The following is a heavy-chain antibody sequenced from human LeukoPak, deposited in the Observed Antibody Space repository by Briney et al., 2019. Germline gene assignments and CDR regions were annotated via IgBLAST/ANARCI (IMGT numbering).Heavy chain of an antibody. CDR2: IKQDGSEK. V-gene: IGHV3-7*01. Sequence: GGSLRLSCAASGFTVRDDYMSWVRQAPGKGLEWVANIKQDGSEKYYVDSVKGRFTISRDNPKNSLYLQMNTLRPEDTAVYYCARERQNKDFWSGGDYWGQGALVTVSS. CDR3: ARERQNKDFWSGGDY. J-gene: IGHJ4*02. CDR1: GFTVRDDY. D-gene: IGHD3-3*01.